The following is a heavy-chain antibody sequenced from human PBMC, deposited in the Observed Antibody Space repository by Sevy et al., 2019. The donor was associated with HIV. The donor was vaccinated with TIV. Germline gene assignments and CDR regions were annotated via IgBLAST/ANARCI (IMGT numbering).Heavy chain of an antibody. CDR1: GYTFTNYY. CDR2: INPSDVST. Sequence: ASVKVSCKASGYTFTNYYMHWVRQAPGQGLEWMGIINPSDVSTVYAQKFQGRVTMTRDTSTSTVYMELSSLRSDDTAVYYCGRTSPRGGLDHWGQGALVTVSS. CDR3: GRTSPRGGLDH. V-gene: IGHV1-46*03. J-gene: IGHJ5*02.